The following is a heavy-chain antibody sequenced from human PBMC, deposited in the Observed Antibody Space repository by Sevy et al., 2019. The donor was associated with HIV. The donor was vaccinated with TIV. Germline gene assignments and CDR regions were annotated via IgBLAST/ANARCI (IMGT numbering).Heavy chain of an antibody. J-gene: IGHJ2*01. V-gene: IGHV1-2*02. D-gene: IGHD2-2*01. CDR3: ARVGGCSSTSCHWYFDL. CDR1: GYTFTGYY. Sequence: ASVKVSCKASGYTFTGYYMHWVRQAPGQGLEWMGWINPNSGGTNYAQKFQGRVTMTRDTSISTAYMELSRLRSDDTAVYYCARVGGCSSTSCHWYFDLWGRGTLVTVSS. CDR2: INPNSGGT.